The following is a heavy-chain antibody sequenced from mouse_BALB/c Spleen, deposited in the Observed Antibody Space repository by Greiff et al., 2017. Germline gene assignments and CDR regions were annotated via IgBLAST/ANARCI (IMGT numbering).Heavy chain of an antibody. CDR2: IDPANGNT. J-gene: IGHJ2*01. V-gene: IGHV14-3*02. CDR3: ARRYYYGSSYIFDY. CDR1: GFNIKDTY. Sequence: DVQLQESGAELVKPGASVKLSCTASGFNIKDTYMHWVKQRPEQGLEWIGRIDPANGNTKYDPKFQGKATITADTSSNTAYLQLSSLTSEDTAVYYCARRYYYGSSYIFDYWGQGTTLTVSS. D-gene: IGHD1-1*01.